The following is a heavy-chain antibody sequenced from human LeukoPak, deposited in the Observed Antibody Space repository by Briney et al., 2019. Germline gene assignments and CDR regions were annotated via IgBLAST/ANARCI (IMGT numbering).Heavy chain of an antibody. Sequence: TLSLTCTVSGASINSGSYYWSWIRQPAGKRLEWIGHIYTTGSTKYNPSLKSRVTISVDTSKNQVSLKVSSLTAADTAVYYCAREAVAGFYFDYRGQGTLVTVSS. CDR2: IYTTGST. J-gene: IGHJ4*02. V-gene: IGHV4-61*09. CDR1: GASINSGSYY. CDR3: AREAVAGFYFDY. D-gene: IGHD6-19*01.